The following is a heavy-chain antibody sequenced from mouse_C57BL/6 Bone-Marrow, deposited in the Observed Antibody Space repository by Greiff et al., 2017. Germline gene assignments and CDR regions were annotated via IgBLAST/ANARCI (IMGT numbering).Heavy chain of an antibody. Sequence: QVQLQQPGAELVRPRSSVKLSCKASGYTFTSYWMHWVKQRPIQGLEWIGNIDPSDSETHYNQKFKDKATLTVDKSSSTAYMQLSSLTSEDAAVYYCATHGFAYWGQGTLVTVSA. CDR3: ATHGFAY. CDR1: GYTFTSYW. CDR2: IDPSDSET. V-gene: IGHV1-52*01. J-gene: IGHJ3*01.